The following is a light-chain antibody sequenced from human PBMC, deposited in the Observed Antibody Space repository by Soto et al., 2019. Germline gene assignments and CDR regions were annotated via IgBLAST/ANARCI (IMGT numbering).Light chain of an antibody. CDR3: HQTFANPWT. Sequence: DVQVTQYTSSLSASVGDRVTITCRASQSIGIYLNWYQKKPGKAPKLLIHAASTLQSGAPSTFSGSGYGTDFALTISSLQPEDIATYYCHQTFANPWTFAHGSKVAIK. J-gene: IGKJ1*01. V-gene: IGKV1-39*01. CDR2: AAS. CDR1: QSIGIY.